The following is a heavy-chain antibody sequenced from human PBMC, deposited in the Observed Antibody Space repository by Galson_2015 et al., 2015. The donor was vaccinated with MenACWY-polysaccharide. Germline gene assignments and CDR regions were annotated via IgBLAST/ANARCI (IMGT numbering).Heavy chain of an antibody. V-gene: IGHV3-66*01. J-gene: IGHJ6*02. CDR2: IYSGGST. CDR1: GFTVSSNY. D-gene: IGHD3-3*01. Sequence: SLRLSCAASGFTVSSNYMSWVRQAPGKGLEWVSVIYSGGSTYYADSVKGRFTISRDNSKNTLYLQMNSLRAGDKAVYYCARGPPFDFWSGSGGYGMDVWCQGTTVTVSS. CDR3: ARGPPFDFWSGSGGYGMDV.